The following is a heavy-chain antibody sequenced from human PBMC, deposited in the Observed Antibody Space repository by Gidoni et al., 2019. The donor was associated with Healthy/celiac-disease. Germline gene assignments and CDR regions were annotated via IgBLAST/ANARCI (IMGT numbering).Heavy chain of an antibody. J-gene: IGHJ4*02. CDR2: INWNGGRT. CDR1: VFTFDDYC. CDR3: ARDSPPRPIDY. V-gene: IGHV3-20*01. Sequence: EVQLVESGGGVVRPWGSLRLSCAASVFTFDDYCMSWCRPAPGKGMEWVSGINWNGGRTGYADAVKGRFTISRDNAKNSLYLKMNSRRAEDTALYHCARDSPPRPIDYWGQGTLVTVSS.